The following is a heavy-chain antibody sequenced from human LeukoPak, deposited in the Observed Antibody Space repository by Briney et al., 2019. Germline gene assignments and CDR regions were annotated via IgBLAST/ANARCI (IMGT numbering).Heavy chain of an antibody. CDR1: GFTFSTSW. CDR3: ARGGMEQWLAFDY. Sequence: GGSLRLSCAASGFTFSTSWMHWVRQAPGKGLVWVSRINTDGSSTSHADSVKGRFTISRDNAKNTLYPQMNSLRAEDTAVYYCARGGMEQWLAFDYWGQGTLVTVSS. J-gene: IGHJ4*02. V-gene: IGHV3-74*01. CDR2: INTDGSST. D-gene: IGHD6-19*01.